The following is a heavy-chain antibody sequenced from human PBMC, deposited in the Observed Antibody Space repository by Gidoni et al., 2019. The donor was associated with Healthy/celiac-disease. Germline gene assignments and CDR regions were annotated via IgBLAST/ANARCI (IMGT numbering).Heavy chain of an antibody. CDR3: ARDRWELLVSGYYYYYGMDV. CDR2: IYTSGST. V-gene: IGHV4-61*02. D-gene: IGHD1-26*01. J-gene: IGHJ6*02. CDR1: GGSISSGSSY. Sequence: QVQLQESGPGLVKPSQTLSLTCTVSGGSISSGSSYWSWTRQPAGKGLEWIGRIYTSGSTNYNPSLKSRVTISVDTSKNQFSLKLSSVTAADTAVYYCARDRWELLVSGYYYYYGMDVWGQGTTVTVSS.